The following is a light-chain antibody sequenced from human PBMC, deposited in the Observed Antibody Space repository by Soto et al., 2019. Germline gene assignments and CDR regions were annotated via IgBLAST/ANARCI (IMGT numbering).Light chain of an antibody. CDR2: AAS. V-gene: IGKV1-27*01. CDR1: QGISNY. Sequence: DIQMTQSPSSLSASVGDRVTITCRASQGISNYLAWYQQKPGKVPKLLIYAASTLQSGVPTRFSGSGSGTDLHLTISSPQPEDVATYYCQKDNSAPRTFGQGTKVEIK. J-gene: IGKJ1*01. CDR3: QKDNSAPRT.